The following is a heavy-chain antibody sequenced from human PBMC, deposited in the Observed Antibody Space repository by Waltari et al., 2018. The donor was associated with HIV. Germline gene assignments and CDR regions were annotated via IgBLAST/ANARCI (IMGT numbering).Heavy chain of an antibody. Sequence: QVHLVESGGGVVQPGRSLRLSCAASGFTFSTYVMHWVRQAPGKGRGWLSDISNDGSGKHHADSVNGRFTIARDNSRNTQYLQMNSLRPEDTAVYFCAREFYYASTGYNSGFDYWGQGTLVTVSS. CDR1: GFTFSTYV. CDR3: AREFYYASTGYNSGFDY. V-gene: IGHV3-30*01. D-gene: IGHD3-22*01. CDR2: ISNDGSGK. J-gene: IGHJ4*02.